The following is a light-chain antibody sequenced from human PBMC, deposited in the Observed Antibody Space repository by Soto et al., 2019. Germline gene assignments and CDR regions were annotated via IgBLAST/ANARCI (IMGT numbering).Light chain of an antibody. J-gene: IGKJ4*01. V-gene: IGKV3-15*01. Sequence: EIVMTQSPATLSVSPGERATLSCRASQSISSNLAWYQQKPGQAPRLLIYGASTRATGIPDRFSGSGSGTEFTLTISSLQSEDFAIYYCQQYNNWPPVTFGGGTKVEIK. CDR2: GAS. CDR1: QSISSN. CDR3: QQYNNWPPVT.